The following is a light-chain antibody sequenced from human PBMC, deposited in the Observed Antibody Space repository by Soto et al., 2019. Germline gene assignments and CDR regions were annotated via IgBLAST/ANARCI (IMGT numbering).Light chain of an antibody. CDR1: QSVSSY. CDR3: HQRSSWPRGT. Sequence: EIVLTQSPATLSLSPGERATLSCRASQSVSSYLAWYQQKPGQGPRLLIYDASNRATGVSARFSGSGSGTDFPLTISSLGPEDFAVYYCHQRSSWPRGTFGQGTKVEIK. J-gene: IGKJ1*01. V-gene: IGKV3-11*01. CDR2: DAS.